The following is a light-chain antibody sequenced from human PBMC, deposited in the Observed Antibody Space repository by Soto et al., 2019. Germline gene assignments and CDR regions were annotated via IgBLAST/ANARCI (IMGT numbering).Light chain of an antibody. CDR2: GAF. Sequence: DIRLTQSPSFLSASAGDRVTITCRASQDITKYLAWFQQKPGRAPKLLIYGAFTLQRGVPSRFSGRGSGTEFALTISSLQPEDFATYYCQQVDTYPMTFGGGIKVEIK. J-gene: IGKJ4*01. CDR3: QQVDTYPMT. V-gene: IGKV1-9*01. CDR1: QDITKY.